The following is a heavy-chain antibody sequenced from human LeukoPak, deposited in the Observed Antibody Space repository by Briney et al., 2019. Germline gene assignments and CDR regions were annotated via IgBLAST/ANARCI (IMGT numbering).Heavy chain of an antibody. J-gene: IGHJ3*02. CDR1: GFTFSSYG. CDR2: IWYDGSNK. V-gene: IGHV3-33*01. D-gene: IGHD5-18*01. Sequence: GGSLRLSCAASGFTFSSYGMHWVRQAPGKGLEWVAVIWYDGSNKYYADSVKGRFTISRDNSKNTLYLQMNSLRAEDTAVYYCARDRDGYSYGYDAFDIWGQGTMVTVSS. CDR3: ARDRDGYSYGYDAFDI.